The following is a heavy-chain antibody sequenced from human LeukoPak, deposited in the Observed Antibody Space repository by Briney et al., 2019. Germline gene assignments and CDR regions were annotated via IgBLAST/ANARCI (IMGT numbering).Heavy chain of an antibody. J-gene: IGHJ5*02. V-gene: IGHV3-30*02. CDR3: AKDGTGYSLWGSWFDP. CDR2: IRYDGSKK. D-gene: IGHD5-18*01. Sequence: PGGSLRLSCAASGFTFSSYGIHWVRQAPGKGLEWVAFIRYDGSKKYYADSVKGRFTISRDNSKNALYLQMITLRAEDTAVYYCAKDGTGYSLWGSWFDPWGQGTLVTVSS. CDR1: GFTFSSYG.